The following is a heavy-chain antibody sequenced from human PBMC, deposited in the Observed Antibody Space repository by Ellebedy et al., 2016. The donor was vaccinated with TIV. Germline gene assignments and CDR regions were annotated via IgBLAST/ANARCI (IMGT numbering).Heavy chain of an antibody. J-gene: IGHJ4*02. CDR1: GFTFRSYW. Sequence: GESLKISCAASGFTFRSYWMHWVRQVPGKGLVWVSRINIDGSSTKYADSVKGRFTISRDNAKNTLYLQLSSLRAEDTAMYYCVREDYDGFDYWGQGTLVTVSS. CDR3: VREDYDGFDY. D-gene: IGHD3-22*01. CDR2: INIDGSST. V-gene: IGHV3-74*01.